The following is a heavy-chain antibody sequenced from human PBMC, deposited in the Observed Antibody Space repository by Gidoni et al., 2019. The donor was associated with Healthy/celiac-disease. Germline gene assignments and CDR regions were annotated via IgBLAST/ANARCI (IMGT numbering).Heavy chain of an antibody. CDR1: GFTFSSYD. CDR2: MGTAGDT. D-gene: IGHD3-10*01. J-gene: IGHJ2*01. Sequence: EVQLVESGGGLVQPGGSLRLSCAAAGFTFSSYDMHRVRQATGNGLEWASAMGTAGDTYYPGSVKGRFTISRENAKNSLYLQMNSLRVGDTAVYYCARGGTGNWYFDLWGRGTLVTVSS. V-gene: IGHV3-13*04. CDR3: ARGGTGNWYFDL.